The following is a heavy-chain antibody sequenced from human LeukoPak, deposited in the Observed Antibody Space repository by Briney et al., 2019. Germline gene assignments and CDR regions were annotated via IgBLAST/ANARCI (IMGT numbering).Heavy chain of an antibody. J-gene: IGHJ4*02. CDR3: ARIHYGSSGFFDY. V-gene: IGHV4-39*01. CDR2: IYYSGST. D-gene: IGHD3-22*01. Sequence: SETLSLTCTVSGGSISSSSYYWGWIRQPPGKGLEWIGSIYYSGSTYYNPSLKSRVTISVDTSKNQFSLKLSSVTAADTAVYYCARIHYGSSGFFDYWGQGTLVTVSS. CDR1: GGSISSSSYY.